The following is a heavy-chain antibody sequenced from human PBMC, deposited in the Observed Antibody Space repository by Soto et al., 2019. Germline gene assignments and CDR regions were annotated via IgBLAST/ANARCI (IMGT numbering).Heavy chain of an antibody. J-gene: IGHJ3*01. D-gene: IGHD4-17*01. CDR2: IYASDST. CDR1: GFTVSSHY. CDR3: ATPVTRLIAFDL. Sequence: GGSLRLSCVASGFTVSSHYMTWVRQTPGKGLEWVSIIYASDSTFYADSVKGRFTISRDNSKNTVYLQLNSLRTEDTAVYYCATPVTRLIAFDLWGQGTMVTVSS. V-gene: IGHV3-53*01.